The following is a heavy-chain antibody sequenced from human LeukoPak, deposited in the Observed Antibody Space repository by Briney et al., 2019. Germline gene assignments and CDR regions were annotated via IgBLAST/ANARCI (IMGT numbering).Heavy chain of an antibody. CDR2: IYSGGKT. Sequence: GGSLRLSCAASGFTVSSHYMSWVRQAPGKGLEWVSVIYSGGKTHYTDSVKGRFTISRDNSENTLYLQMNSLRGEDTAVYYCACSYSSSWPEIDYWGQGTLVTVSS. J-gene: IGHJ4*02. CDR1: GFTVSSHY. D-gene: IGHD6-13*01. CDR3: ACSYSSSWPEIDY. V-gene: IGHV3-66*01.